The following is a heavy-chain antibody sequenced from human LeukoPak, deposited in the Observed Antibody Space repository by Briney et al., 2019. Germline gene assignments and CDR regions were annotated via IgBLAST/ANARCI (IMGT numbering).Heavy chain of an antibody. CDR3: ARVPPGRANY. Sequence: ASVKVSCKASVYTFTNYDINWVRQATGQGLEWMGWMNPNNGNTGSAQNFQGRLTMTRNTSISTAYMELSSLRSDDTAVYYCARVPPGRANYWGQGTLVTVSS. CDR1: VYTFTNYD. D-gene: IGHD2-15*01. V-gene: IGHV1-8*01. J-gene: IGHJ4*02. CDR2: MNPNNGNT.